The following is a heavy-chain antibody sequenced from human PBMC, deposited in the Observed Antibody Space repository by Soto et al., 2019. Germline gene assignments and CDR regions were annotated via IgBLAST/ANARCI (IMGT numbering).Heavy chain of an antibody. CDR1: GGSISSGGYY. CDR3: ARLGGYYQSLDT. V-gene: IGHV4-31*03. CDR2: IYYSGST. J-gene: IGHJ5*02. D-gene: IGHD3-22*01. Sequence: SETLSLTCTVSGGSISSGGYYWSWIRQHPGKGLEWIGYIYYSGSTYYNPSLKSRVTISVDTSKNRISLKLSSVTAADTAFYYCARLGGYYQSLDTWGQGTLVTVSS.